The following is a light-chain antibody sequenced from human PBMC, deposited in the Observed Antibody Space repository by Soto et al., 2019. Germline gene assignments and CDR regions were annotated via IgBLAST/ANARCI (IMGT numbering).Light chain of an antibody. CDR1: QTVRNN. J-gene: IGKJ5*01. CDR2: DAS. Sequence: EFVLTQSPGTLSLSPGERATLSCRASQTVRNNYLACYQQKPGQAPRLLIYDASSRATGIPARFSGSGSGTEFSLTISSLQSEDSAVYFCQQYNNWPRTFGQGTRLENK. V-gene: IGKV3D-15*01. CDR3: QQYNNWPRT.